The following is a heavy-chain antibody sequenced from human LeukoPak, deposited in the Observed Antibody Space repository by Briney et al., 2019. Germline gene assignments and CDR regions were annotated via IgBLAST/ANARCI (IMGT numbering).Heavy chain of an antibody. Sequence: SETLSLTCTVSGASISSGSYYWSWIRQPAGKGLEWIGRVYTSGSTNYNPSLKSRVNISLDTPKNQFSLKLISVTAADTAVYFCARGQRNYYDSSGPLLGYWGQGTLVTVSS. V-gene: IGHV4-61*02. CDR1: GASISSGSYY. D-gene: IGHD3-22*01. J-gene: IGHJ4*02. CDR3: ARGQRNYYDSSGPLLGY. CDR2: VYTSGST.